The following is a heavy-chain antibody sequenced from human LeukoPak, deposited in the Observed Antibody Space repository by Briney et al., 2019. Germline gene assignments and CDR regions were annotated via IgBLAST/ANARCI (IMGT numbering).Heavy chain of an antibody. Sequence: PSETLSLTCAVSGGSITSGNWWTWVRQSPGKGLEWVAVISYDGSNKYYADSVKGRFTISRDNSKNTLYLQMNSLRAEDTAVYYCARVSTIFWLYYMDVWGKGTTVTVSS. V-gene: IGHV3-30*04. CDR3: ARVSTIFWLYYMDV. D-gene: IGHD3-9*01. CDR2: ISYDGSNK. CDR1: GGSITSGN. J-gene: IGHJ6*03.